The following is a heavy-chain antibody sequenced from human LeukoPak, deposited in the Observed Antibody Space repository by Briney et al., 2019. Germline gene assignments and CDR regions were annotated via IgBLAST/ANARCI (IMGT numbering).Heavy chain of an antibody. CDR1: GFTFSSYA. D-gene: IGHD2-2*02. Sequence: GGSLRLSCAASGFTFSSYAMSWVRQAPGKGLEWVSAISGSGGSTYYADSVKGRFTISRDNSKNTLYLQMNSLRAEDTAVYYCAKFPRGYCSSTSCYIVYFDYWGQGTLVTVSS. CDR3: AKFPRGYCSSTSCYIVYFDY. J-gene: IGHJ4*02. CDR2: ISGSGGST. V-gene: IGHV3-23*01.